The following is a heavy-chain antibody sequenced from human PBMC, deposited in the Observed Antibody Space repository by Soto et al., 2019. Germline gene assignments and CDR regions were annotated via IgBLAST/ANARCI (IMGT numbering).Heavy chain of an antibody. CDR1: GFTFSSYG. D-gene: IGHD6-13*01. CDR3: AREAAAELRNFDY. CDR2: IWYDGSNK. J-gene: IGHJ4*02. V-gene: IGHV3-33*01. Sequence: QVQLVESGGGVVQPGRSLRLSCAASGFTFSSYGMHWVRQAPGKGLEWVAVIWYDGSNKYYADSVKGRFTISRDNSKNTLYLQMNSLRAEDTAVYYCAREAAAELRNFDYWGQGTLVTVSS.